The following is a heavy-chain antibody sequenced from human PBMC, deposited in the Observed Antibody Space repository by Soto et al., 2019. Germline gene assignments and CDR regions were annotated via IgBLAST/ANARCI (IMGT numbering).Heavy chain of an antibody. CDR2: ISAYNGNT. CDR1: GYTFTSYG. CDR3: ARQVPIEYRSSRKGFDY. D-gene: IGHD6-6*01. J-gene: IGHJ4*02. V-gene: IGHV1-18*04. Sequence: APVKVSCKASGYTFTSYGISWVRQAPGQGLEWMGLISAYNGNTNYAQKLQGRVTMTTDIFTSTAYMELRSLRSDDTAVYYCARQVPIEYRSSRKGFDYCGQGTLVTVAS.